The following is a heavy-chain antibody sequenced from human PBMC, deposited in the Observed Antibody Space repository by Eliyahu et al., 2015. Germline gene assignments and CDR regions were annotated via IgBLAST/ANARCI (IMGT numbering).Heavy chain of an antibody. J-gene: IGHJ4*02. V-gene: IGHV1-69*01. Sequence: EVRKPGSSVKVSCKASGGTFSTYAFSWVRRAPGQGLEWMGGITPIFGTANYAQKFQGRVTITADESTSTVYMELSSLRSDDTAVYYCARPSADNSALSKPFDYWGQGTLVTVSS. CDR3: ARPSADNSALSKPFDY. D-gene: IGHD6-19*01. CDR1: GGTFSTYA. CDR2: ITPIFGTA.